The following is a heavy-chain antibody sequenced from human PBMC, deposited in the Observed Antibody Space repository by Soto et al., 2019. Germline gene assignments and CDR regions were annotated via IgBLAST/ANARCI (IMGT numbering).Heavy chain of an antibody. CDR3: VRDGTKTLRDWFDP. CDR2: IYATGAT. V-gene: IGHV4-4*07. CDR1: GASISGFY. D-gene: IGHD1-1*01. J-gene: IGHJ5*02. Sequence: AETLSLTCTVSGASISGFYWSWIRKSAGKGLEWIGRIYATGATDYNPTLKSRVMMSVDTSKKQFSLKLRSVTAADTAVYYCVRDGTKTLRDWFDPWGQGISVTVSS.